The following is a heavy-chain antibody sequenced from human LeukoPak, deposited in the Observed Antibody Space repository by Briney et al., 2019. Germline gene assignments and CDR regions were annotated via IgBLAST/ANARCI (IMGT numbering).Heavy chain of an antibody. Sequence: SETLSLTCAVYGGSFSGYYWSWIRQPPGKGLEWIGEINYSGSTNYNPSLKSRVTISVDTSKNQFSLKLSSVTAADTAVYYCARLSVVVVAATRSGYFDYWGQGTLVTVSS. CDR2: INYSGST. CDR3: ARLSVVVVAATRSGYFDY. D-gene: IGHD2-15*01. CDR1: GGSFSGYY. J-gene: IGHJ4*02. V-gene: IGHV4-34*01.